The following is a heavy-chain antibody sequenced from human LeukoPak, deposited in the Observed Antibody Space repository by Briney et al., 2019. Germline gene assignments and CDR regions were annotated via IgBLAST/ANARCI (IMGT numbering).Heavy chain of an antibody. CDR1: GFTFSSYT. Sequence: PGGSLRLSCAASGFTFSSYTMNWVHQAPGKGLEWVSAISGSGGSTYYADSVKGRFTISRDNSKNTLYLQMNSLRAEDTAVYYCAKDGSRSWPPYWGQGTLVTVSS. J-gene: IGHJ4*02. CDR2: ISGSGGST. CDR3: AKDGSRSWPPY. D-gene: IGHD2-2*01. V-gene: IGHV3-23*01.